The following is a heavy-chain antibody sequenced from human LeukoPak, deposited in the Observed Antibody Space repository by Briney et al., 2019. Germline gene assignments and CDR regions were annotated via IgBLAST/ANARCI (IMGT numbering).Heavy chain of an antibody. D-gene: IGHD3-10*02. CDR2: ISYDGSNK. Sequence: GRSLRLSCAASGFTFSSYAIHWVRQAPGKGLAWVAVISYDGSNKYYADSVQGRFTIFRDNSKNTLYLQMNSLRAEDTAMYYCARALCDNNRCSSYFDSWGQGTLVTVSS. CDR1: GFTFSSYA. V-gene: IGHV3-30-3*01. CDR3: ARALCDNNRCSSYFDS. J-gene: IGHJ4*02.